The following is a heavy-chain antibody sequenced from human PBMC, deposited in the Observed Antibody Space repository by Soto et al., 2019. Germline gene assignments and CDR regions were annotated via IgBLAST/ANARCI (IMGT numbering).Heavy chain of an antibody. Sequence: QVQLQESGPGLVKPSETLSLTCTVSGGSISSYYWCWIRQPPGTGLEWIGYIYYSGSTTYNPSLKSRVTISVDTAKNPCSLKLSSVTAADTAVYYCARGLRSGPWGYWGQGTLVTVSS. CDR1: GGSISSYY. CDR3: ARGLRSGPWGY. V-gene: IGHV4-59*01. J-gene: IGHJ4*02. CDR2: IYYSGST. D-gene: IGHD6-19*01.